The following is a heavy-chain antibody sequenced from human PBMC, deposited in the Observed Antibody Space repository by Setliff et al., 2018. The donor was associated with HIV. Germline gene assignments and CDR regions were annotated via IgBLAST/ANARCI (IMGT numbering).Heavy chain of an antibody. CDR3: AHTTPDVVVVVAPTPGPFDY. CDR1: GFSLTTTGVG. Sequence: GSGPTLVNPTQTLTLTCTFSGFSLTTTGVGVGWIRQPPGKALEWLALIYWGDDKRYSPSLSNRLTITKDTSNQVILTMTNMDPVDTGTYYCAHTTPDVVVVVAPTPGPFDYWGQGILVTVSS. D-gene: IGHD2-15*01. V-gene: IGHV2-5*02. J-gene: IGHJ4*02. CDR2: IYWGDDK.